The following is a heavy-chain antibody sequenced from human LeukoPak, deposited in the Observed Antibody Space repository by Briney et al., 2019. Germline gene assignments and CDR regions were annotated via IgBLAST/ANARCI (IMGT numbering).Heavy chain of an antibody. D-gene: IGHD1-26*01. CDR3: ARGRWGRGSPGRNYFDY. CDR2: INHSGST. CDR1: GGSISSYY. J-gene: IGHJ4*02. V-gene: IGHV4-34*01. Sequence: SETLSLTCTVSGGSISSYYWSWIRQPPGKGLEWIGEINHSGSTNYNPSLKSRVTMSVDTSKNQFSLKLSSVTAADTAVYYCARGRWGRGSPGRNYFDYWGQGTLVTVSS.